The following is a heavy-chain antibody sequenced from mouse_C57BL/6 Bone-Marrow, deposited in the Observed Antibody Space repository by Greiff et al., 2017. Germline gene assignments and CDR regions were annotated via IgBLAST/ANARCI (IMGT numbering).Heavy chain of an antibody. CDR3: ARTYYDYEGFAY. CDR2: IDPSDSYT. Sequence: QVQLQQPGAELVRPGTSVKLSCKASGYTFTSYWMHWVKQRPGQGLEWIGVIDPSDSYTNYNQKFKGKATLTVDTSSSTAYMQLSSLTSEDSAVYYCARTYYDYEGFAYWGQGTTLTVSS. V-gene: IGHV1-59*01. CDR1: GYTFTSYW. J-gene: IGHJ2*01. D-gene: IGHD2-4*01.